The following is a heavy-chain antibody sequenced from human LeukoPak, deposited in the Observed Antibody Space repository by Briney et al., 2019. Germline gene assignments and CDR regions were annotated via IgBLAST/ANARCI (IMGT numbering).Heavy chain of an antibody. CDR3: ARASGSYWWFDS. V-gene: IGHV1-2*02. D-gene: IGHD1-26*01. CDR2: VNPNSGDT. Sequence: ASVKVSCKASGYTFTGYYLHWVRQAPGQGLEWMGCVNPNSGDTNYAQKFQGSVTMTRDTSISTVYMELSRLRSDDTAVYYCARASGSYWWFDSWGQGSLVAVSS. J-gene: IGHJ5*01. CDR1: GYTFTGYY.